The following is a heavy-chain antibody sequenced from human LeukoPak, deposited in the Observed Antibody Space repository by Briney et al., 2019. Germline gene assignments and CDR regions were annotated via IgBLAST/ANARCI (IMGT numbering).Heavy chain of an antibody. J-gene: IGHJ4*02. D-gene: IGHD3-22*01. V-gene: IGHV3-53*01. CDR2: IYSGGST. Sequence: GGSLRLSCAASGFTVSSNYMSWVRQAPGKGLEWVSVIYSGGSTYYADSVKGRFTISRDNAKNSLYLQMNSLRAEDTAVYYCASGYDSSGYYYSEFDYWGQGTLVTVSS. CDR1: GFTVSSNY. CDR3: ASGYDSSGYYYSEFDY.